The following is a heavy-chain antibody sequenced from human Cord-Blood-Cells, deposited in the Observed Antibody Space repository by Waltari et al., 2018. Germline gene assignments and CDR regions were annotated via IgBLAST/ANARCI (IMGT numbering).Heavy chain of an antibody. Sequence: QVQLVQSGAEVKKPGASVKVSCKASGYTLTGYYMHWVRQAPGQGLGWMGWINPNSGGTNYAQKVQGRVTMTRDTSISTAYMGLSRLRSDGTAVYYCAREGNLDYWGQGTLVTVSS. CDR2: INPNSGGT. CDR1: GYTLTGYY. CDR3: AREGNLDY. J-gene: IGHJ4*02. V-gene: IGHV1-2*02.